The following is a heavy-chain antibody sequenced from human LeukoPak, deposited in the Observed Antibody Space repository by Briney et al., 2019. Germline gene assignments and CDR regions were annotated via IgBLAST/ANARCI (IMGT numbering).Heavy chain of an antibody. CDR3: ARAGYGDYGDDAFDI. Sequence: SETLSLTCSVSGGSISSYFWSWIRQPPGKGLEWIAYIHYSGSTNYNPSLKSRVTISVDTSKNQFSLKLSSVTAADTAVYYCARAGYGDYGDDAFDIWGQGTMVTVSS. CDR1: GGSISSYF. CDR2: IHYSGST. J-gene: IGHJ3*02. V-gene: IGHV4-59*01. D-gene: IGHD4-17*01.